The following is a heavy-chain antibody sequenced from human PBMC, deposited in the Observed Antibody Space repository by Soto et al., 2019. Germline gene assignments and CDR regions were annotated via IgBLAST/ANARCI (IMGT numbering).Heavy chain of an antibody. V-gene: IGHV1-69*01. CDR2: IIPIFGTA. Sequence: QVQLVQSGAEVKKPGSSVKVSCKASGGTFSSYAISWVRQAPGQGLEWMGGIIPIFGTANYAQKFQGRVTITADESTSTAYMELSSLRSEDTAVYYCAGGIAAAGTWTHYYYYGMDVWGQGTTVTVSS. D-gene: IGHD6-13*01. CDR1: GGTFSSYA. CDR3: AGGIAAAGTWTHYYYYGMDV. J-gene: IGHJ6*02.